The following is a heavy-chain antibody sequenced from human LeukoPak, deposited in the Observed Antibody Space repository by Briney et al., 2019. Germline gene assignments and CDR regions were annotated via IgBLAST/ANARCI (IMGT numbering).Heavy chain of an antibody. D-gene: IGHD2-15*01. V-gene: IGHV4-4*07. CDR3: ARAVGSLYCSGGSCYSCRFDP. Sequence: KPSETLSLTCTVSGGSISSYYWSWIRQPAGKGLEWIGRVHTSGSTNYNPSLKSRVTMSIDTSKNQFSLNLSSVTAADTAVYYCARAVGSLYCSGGSCYSCRFDPWGQGTQVTVSS. J-gene: IGHJ5*02. CDR2: VHTSGST. CDR1: GGSISSYY.